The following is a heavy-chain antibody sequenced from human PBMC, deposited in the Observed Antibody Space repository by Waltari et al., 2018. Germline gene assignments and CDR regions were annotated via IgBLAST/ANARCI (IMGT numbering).Heavy chain of an antibody. Sequence: QVQLQESGPGLVKPSETLSLTCTVPGGSISSHYWSWIRQPPGKGLEWIGYIYYSGSTNYNPSLKSRVTISVDTSKNQFSLKLSSVTAADTAVYYCARDLVDTAMAGAFDIWGQGTMVTVSS. D-gene: IGHD5-18*01. CDR2: IYYSGST. J-gene: IGHJ3*02. CDR1: GGSISSHY. V-gene: IGHV4-59*11. CDR3: ARDLVDTAMAGAFDI.